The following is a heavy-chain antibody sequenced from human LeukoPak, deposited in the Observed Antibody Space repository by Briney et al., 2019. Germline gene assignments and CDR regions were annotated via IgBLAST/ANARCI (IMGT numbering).Heavy chain of an antibody. D-gene: IGHD6-6*01. Sequence: PGESLRLSCTASGFTFGSYAMNWVRQAPGKGLEWVSAISGSGESTYYADSVKGRFTISRENSKSTLYLQMNSLRAEDTALYYCAKARGYSSSSENNWFDPWGQGTLVTVSS. J-gene: IGHJ5*02. V-gene: IGHV3-23*01. CDR3: AKARGYSSSSENNWFDP. CDR2: ISGSGEST. CDR1: GFTFGSYA.